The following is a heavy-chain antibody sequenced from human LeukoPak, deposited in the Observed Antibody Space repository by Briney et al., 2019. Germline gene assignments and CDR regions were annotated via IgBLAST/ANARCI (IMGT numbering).Heavy chain of an antibody. CDR3: AGHYYYDSSGYYYSGAFDI. CDR1: GFTFSSYW. V-gene: IGHV3-74*01. Sequence: PGGSLRLSCAASGFTFSSYWMHWVRQAPGKGLVWVSRINSDGSSTSYADSVKGRFTISRDNAKNTLYLQMNSLRAEDTAVYYCAGHYYYDSSGYYYSGAFDIWGQGTMVTVSS. D-gene: IGHD3-22*01. J-gene: IGHJ3*02. CDR2: INSDGSST.